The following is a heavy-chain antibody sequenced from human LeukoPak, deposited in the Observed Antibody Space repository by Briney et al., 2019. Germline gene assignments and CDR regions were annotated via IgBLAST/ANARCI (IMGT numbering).Heavy chain of an antibody. CDR2: INSDGSST. CDR3: AREDSSSGWYGGLDY. J-gene: IGHJ4*02. Sequence: PGGSLRLSCAASGFTFSSYWMHWVRQAPGKGLVWVSRINSDGSSTSYADSVKGRFTISRDNAKNTLYLQMNSLRAEDTAVYYCAREDSSSGWYGGLDYWGQGTLVTVSS. V-gene: IGHV3-74*01. CDR1: GFTFSSYW. D-gene: IGHD6-19*01.